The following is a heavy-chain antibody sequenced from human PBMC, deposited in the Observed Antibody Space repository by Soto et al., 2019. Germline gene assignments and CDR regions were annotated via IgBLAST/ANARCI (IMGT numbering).Heavy chain of an antibody. V-gene: IGHV3-23*01. CDR3: FFQAEDGIRDTVPVSAFLLNRSSDL. Sequence: EKGLELVSAISGSGGSTYYAVSVKGRFTISRDNSKNTLYLQMNSLRAEDTAVYFFFFQAEDGIRDTVPVSAFLLNRSSDL. D-gene: IGHD2-15*01. CDR2: ISGSGGST. J-gene: IGHJ2*01.